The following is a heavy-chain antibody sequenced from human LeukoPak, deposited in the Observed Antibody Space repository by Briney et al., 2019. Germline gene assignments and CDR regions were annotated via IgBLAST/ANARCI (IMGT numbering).Heavy chain of an antibody. V-gene: IGHV1-2*02. D-gene: IGHD2-2*01. CDR3: ARGYCSSTSCYVVSYNWFDP. Sequence: ASVKVSCKASGYTFTGYYIHWVRQAPGQGLEWMGWINPNSGGTNYARKFQGRVTMTRDTSISTAYMELSRLRSDDTAVYYCARGYCSSTSCYVVSYNWFDPWGQGTLVTVSS. CDR2: INPNSGGT. CDR1: GYTFTGYY. J-gene: IGHJ5*02.